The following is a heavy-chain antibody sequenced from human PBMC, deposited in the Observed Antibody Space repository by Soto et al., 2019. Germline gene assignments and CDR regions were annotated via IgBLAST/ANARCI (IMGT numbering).Heavy chain of an antibody. J-gene: IGHJ5*02. V-gene: IGHV4-39*01. CDR1: GGSISSSSYY. CDR3: ARRLFADFWSGYAGWFDP. Sequence: QLQLQESGPGLVKPSETLSLTCTVSGGSISSSSYYWGWIRQPPGKGLEWIGSIYYSGSTYYNPSLKSLVTISVDTSKNQFSLKLSSGTAADTAVYYCARRLFADFWSGYAGWFDPWGQGTLVTVSS. CDR2: IYYSGST. D-gene: IGHD3-3*01.